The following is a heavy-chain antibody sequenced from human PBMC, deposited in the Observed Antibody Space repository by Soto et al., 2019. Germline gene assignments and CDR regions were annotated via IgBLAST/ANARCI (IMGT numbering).Heavy chain of an antibody. CDR3: ARDLGYCSGGSCYSYYYGMDV. V-gene: IGHV3-33*01. CDR2: IWYDGSNK. D-gene: IGHD2-15*01. CDR1: GFTFSSYG. J-gene: IGHJ6*02. Sequence: GGSLRLSCAASGFTFSSYGMHWVRQAPGKGLEWVAVIWYDGSNKYYADSVKGRFTISRDNSKDTLYLQMNSLRAEDTAVYYCARDLGYCSGGSCYSYYYGMDVWGQGTTVTVS.